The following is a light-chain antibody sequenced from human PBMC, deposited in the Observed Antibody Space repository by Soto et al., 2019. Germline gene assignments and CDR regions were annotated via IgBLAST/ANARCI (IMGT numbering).Light chain of an antibody. V-gene: IGLV2-14*02. J-gene: IGLJ1*01. CDR1: SSDVGSSNL. Sequence: QSVLTQPASVSGSPGQSITISCTATSSDVGSSNLVSWYQQHPGKAPKLMIYGGTKRPSGVSNRFSGSRSGNTASLTISGLQAEDEADYYCVSFTTRRSYVFGTGTKLTVL. CDR2: GGT. CDR3: VSFTTRRSYV.